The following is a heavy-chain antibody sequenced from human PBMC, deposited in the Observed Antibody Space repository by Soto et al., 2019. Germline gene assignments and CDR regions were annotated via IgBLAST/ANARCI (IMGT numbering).Heavy chain of an antibody. CDR1: GFTFSSYG. CDR2: ISYDGSNQ. Sequence: QVQLVESGGGVVQPGRSLRLSCAASGFTFSSYGMHWVRQAPGKGLEWVAIISYDGSNQYYADSVKGRFTISRDNSKNTLYLRMNSLRAEDTAVYYCAKALGELSPESYDHWGQGVLVTVSS. V-gene: IGHV3-30*18. D-gene: IGHD3-16*02. CDR3: AKALGELSPESYDH. J-gene: IGHJ4*02.